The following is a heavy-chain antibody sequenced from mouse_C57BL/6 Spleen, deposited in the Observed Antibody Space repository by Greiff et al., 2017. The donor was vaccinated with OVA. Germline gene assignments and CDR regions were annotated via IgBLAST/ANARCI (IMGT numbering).Heavy chain of an antibody. CDR3: ARSPYYGSSYPYYLDY. D-gene: IGHD1-1*01. CDR2: IDPSDSYS. V-gene: IGHV1-59*01. CDR1: GYTFTSYW. J-gene: IGHJ2*01. Sequence: VQLQQPGAELVRPGTSVKLSCKASGYTFTSYWMHWVKQRPGQGLEWIGVIDPSDSYSTYNQKFKGKATLTVDTSSSTAYMQLSSLTSEDSAVYYCARSPYYGSSYPYYLDYWGQGTTLTVSS.